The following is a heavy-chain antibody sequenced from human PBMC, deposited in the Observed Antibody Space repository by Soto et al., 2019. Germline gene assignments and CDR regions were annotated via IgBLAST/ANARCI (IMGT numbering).Heavy chain of an antibody. Sequence: SVKVSCKTSGDTFSNQAISWVRQAPGQGLEWMGGIIPLFDSASYAQRSHDSVTITADKFTNTVYMELRSLTSEDTAVYYCAASTFQSGVSGYFHLDHWGQGTLVTVSS. CDR3: AASTFQSGVSGYFHLDH. CDR2: IIPLFDSA. D-gene: IGHD3-3*01. J-gene: IGHJ4*02. CDR1: GDTFSNQA. V-gene: IGHV1-69*06.